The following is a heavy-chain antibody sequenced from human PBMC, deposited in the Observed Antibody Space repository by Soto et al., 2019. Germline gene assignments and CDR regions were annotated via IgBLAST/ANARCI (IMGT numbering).Heavy chain of an antibody. Sequence: QVQLVQSGAEVKRPGASVKVSCKASGYTFTSYGISWVRQAPGQGLEWMGWISAYNGNIKYAQKLQGRVTMTTDTSTSTAYMERRSLRSDDKAVYYCARDLAVGLVDYWGQGTLVTVSS. J-gene: IGHJ4*02. V-gene: IGHV1-18*01. CDR1: GYTFTSYG. CDR2: ISAYNGNI. CDR3: ARDLAVGLVDY. D-gene: IGHD6-19*01.